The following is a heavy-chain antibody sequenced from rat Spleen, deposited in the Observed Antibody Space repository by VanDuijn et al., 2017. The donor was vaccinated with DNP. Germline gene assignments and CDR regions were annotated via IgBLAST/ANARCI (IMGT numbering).Heavy chain of an antibody. CDR2: IIYDGSST. J-gene: IGHJ2*01. Sequence: EVKLVESEGGLVQPGRSLRLSCAASGFNFNDYWMGWVRQAPGKGLEWVATIIYDGSSTYYRDSVKGRFTISRDNAKSTLYLQMDSLRSEDTATYYCATSDRYNFFDYWGQGVMVTVSS. D-gene: IGHD1-5*01. CDR1: GFNFNDYW. V-gene: IGHV5-29*01. CDR3: ATSDRYNFFDY.